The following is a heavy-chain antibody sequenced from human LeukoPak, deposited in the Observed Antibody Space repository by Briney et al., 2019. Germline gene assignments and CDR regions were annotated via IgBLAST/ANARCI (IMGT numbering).Heavy chain of an antibody. D-gene: IGHD6-19*01. CDR2: IYPGDSDT. Sequence: GESLKISCKGSGYSFTSYWIGWVRQMPGKGLEWMGIIYPGDSDTRYSPSFQGQVTISADKSISTAYLQWSSLKASDTAMYYCARRAREQWLDLGAFDIWGQGTMVTVSS. CDR1: GYSFTSYW. CDR3: ARRAREQWLDLGAFDI. J-gene: IGHJ3*02. V-gene: IGHV5-51*01.